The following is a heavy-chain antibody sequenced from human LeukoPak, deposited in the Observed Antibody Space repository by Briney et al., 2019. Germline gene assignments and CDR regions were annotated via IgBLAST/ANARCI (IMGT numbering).Heavy chain of an antibody. Sequence: GGSLRLSCAASGFTFSSYGINWVRQTPGKGLEWVSYISSSSSAINYADSVRGRFTISRDNAKNSLYLQMNSLRPEDTAVYYCARGGAARPDYWGQGTLVTVSS. D-gene: IGHD6-6*01. V-gene: IGHV3-48*01. J-gene: IGHJ4*02. CDR1: GFTFSSYG. CDR2: ISSSSSAI. CDR3: ARGGAARPDY.